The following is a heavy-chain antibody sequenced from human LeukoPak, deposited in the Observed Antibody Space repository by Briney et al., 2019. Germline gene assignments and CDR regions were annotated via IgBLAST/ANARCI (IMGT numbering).Heavy chain of an antibody. D-gene: IGHD6-13*01. Sequence: GGSLRLSCAASGFTFSDYYMSWIRQAPGKGLEWVSYISSSGSTIYYADSVKGRFTIFRDNAKNSLYLQMNSLRAEDTAVYYCATSLRGLDSSSHWGQGTLVTVSS. CDR1: GFTFSDYY. CDR3: ATSLRGLDSSSH. V-gene: IGHV3-11*01. J-gene: IGHJ4*02. CDR2: ISSSGSTI.